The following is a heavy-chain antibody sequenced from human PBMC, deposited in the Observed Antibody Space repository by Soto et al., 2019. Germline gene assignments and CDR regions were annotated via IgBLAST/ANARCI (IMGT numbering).Heavy chain of an antibody. J-gene: IGHJ4*02. CDR3: ASIICSGGSCYPDY. V-gene: IGHV4-39*01. Sequence: SETLSLTCTVSGGSISSSSYYWGWIRQPPGKGLEWIGGIYYSGSTYYNPSLKSRVTISVDTSKNQFSLKLSSVTAADTAVYYCASIICSGGSCYPDYWGQGTLVTVSS. D-gene: IGHD2-15*01. CDR1: GGSISSSSYY. CDR2: IYYSGST.